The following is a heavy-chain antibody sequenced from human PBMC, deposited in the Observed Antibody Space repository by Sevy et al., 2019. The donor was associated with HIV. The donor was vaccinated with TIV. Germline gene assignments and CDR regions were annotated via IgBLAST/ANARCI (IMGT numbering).Heavy chain of an antibody. CDR2: FDPEDGET. CDR3: ATAREYYYESSGYLDY. Sequence: ASMKVSCKVSGYTLNELSMHWVRQAPGKGLEWMGRFDPEDGETIYAQKFQGRVTMTEDTSTDTAYMELSSLRSEDTAVYYCATAREYYYESSGYLDYWGQGTLVTVSS. D-gene: IGHD3-22*01. V-gene: IGHV1-24*01. CDR1: GYTLNELS. J-gene: IGHJ4*02.